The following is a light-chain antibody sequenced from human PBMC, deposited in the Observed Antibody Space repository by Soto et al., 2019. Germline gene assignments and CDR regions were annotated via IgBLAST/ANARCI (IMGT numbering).Light chain of an antibody. J-gene: IGKJ2*01. CDR2: GAS. CDR1: QSVSSN. Sequence: EIVMTQSPATLSVSPGERATLSCRASQSVSSNLAWYQQKPGQPPRLLIYGASTRATGIPARFSGSRSGTDVTLTYISLQSEDYAVYYCQQYDNWPYTFGQGTKL. CDR3: QQYDNWPYT. V-gene: IGKV3-15*01.